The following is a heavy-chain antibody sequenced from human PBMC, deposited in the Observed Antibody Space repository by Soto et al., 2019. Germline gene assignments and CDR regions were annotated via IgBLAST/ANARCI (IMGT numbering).Heavy chain of an antibody. Sequence: QVQLQESGPGLVKPSQTLSLTCTVSGGSISSCDYYWRWIRQHPRKGMEWIGYIYYSGSTYYNPSHKSRVTRSLDTSKNQFSLKLSSVTAADTAVYYCARVGSGIAVRPFDYWGQGTLVTVSS. V-gene: IGHV4-30-4*01. CDR1: GGSISSCDYY. CDR3: ARVGSGIAVRPFDY. J-gene: IGHJ4*02. D-gene: IGHD6-19*01. CDR2: IYYSGST.